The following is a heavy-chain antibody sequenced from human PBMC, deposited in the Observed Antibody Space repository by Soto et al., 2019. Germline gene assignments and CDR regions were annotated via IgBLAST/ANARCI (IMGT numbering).Heavy chain of an antibody. J-gene: IGHJ4*02. V-gene: IGHV1-18*01. CDR2: ISAYNGNT. CDR1: GYSFATSG. D-gene: IGHD3-22*01. CDR3: ARAGQYYDSSGYAD. Sequence: QVKLVQSGTEVKKPGASMKVSCKASGYSFATSGISWVRQAPGQGLGWMGWISAYNGNTNYDQKLQDRSIMTTDTSSSTAYLELRSLRSDDTAVYYCARAGQYYDSSGYADCGQGTLGTGSS.